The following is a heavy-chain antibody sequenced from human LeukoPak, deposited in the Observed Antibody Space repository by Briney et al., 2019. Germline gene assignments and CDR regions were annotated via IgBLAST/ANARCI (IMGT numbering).Heavy chain of an antibody. J-gene: IGHJ4*02. D-gene: IGHD2-2*01. V-gene: IGHV1-2*02. Sequence: GASVKVSCKASGYTFTGYYIHWMRQAPGQGLEWMGWIKPNSGATNVAQKFQGRVTMTRDMSISAAYMELSTLTSDDSAVYYCARGSTTTNEKFPNDYWGQGTLVTVSS. CDR3: ARGSTTTNEKFPNDY. CDR1: GYTFTGYY. CDR2: IKPNSGAT.